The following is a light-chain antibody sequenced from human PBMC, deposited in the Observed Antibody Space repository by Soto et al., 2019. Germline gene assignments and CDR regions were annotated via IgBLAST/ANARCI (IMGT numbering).Light chain of an antibody. J-gene: IGLJ2*01. V-gene: IGLV2-14*02. CDR2: EGS. CDR1: SSDVGSYNL. Sequence: QSALTQPASVSGSPGQSITISCTGTSSDVGSYNLVSWYQQHPGKAPKLMIYEGSKRPSGVSNRFSGSKSGNTASLTSSGLQAEDEADYYCSSYTAGHIQAAAYVVFGGGTKLTVL. CDR3: SSYTAGHIQAAAYVV.